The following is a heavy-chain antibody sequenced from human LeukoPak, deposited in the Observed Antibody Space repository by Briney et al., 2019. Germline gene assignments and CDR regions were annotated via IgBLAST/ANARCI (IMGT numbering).Heavy chain of an antibody. V-gene: IGHV3-21*04. J-gene: IGHJ4*02. CDR3: AKDIWLRLGELSLSETGIDY. Sequence: PGGSLRLSCAASGFTFSSYSMNWVRQAPGKGLEWVSSISSSSSYIYYADSVKGRFTISRDNAKNSLYLQMNSLRAEDTALYYCAKDIWLRLGELSLSETGIDYWGQGTLVTVSS. CDR1: GFTFSSYS. D-gene: IGHD3-16*02. CDR2: ISSSSSYI.